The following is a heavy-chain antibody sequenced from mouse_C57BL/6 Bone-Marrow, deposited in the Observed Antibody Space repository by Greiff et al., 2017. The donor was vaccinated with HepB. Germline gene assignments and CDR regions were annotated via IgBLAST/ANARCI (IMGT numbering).Heavy chain of an antibody. J-gene: IGHJ3*01. CDR3: ARIDVPYYDYALFAY. CDR2: ILWDGDK. Sequence: ESGPGVFPPLPALRLACSFPGFLMRPFGMGLGWDRQASGKGLEWLAPILWDGDKYYNPALKSRLTISKDTSKNQVFLKIANVDTADTATYYCARIDVPYYDYALFAYWGQGTLVTVSA. D-gene: IGHD2-4*01. V-gene: IGHV8-8*01. CDR1: GFLMRPFGMG.